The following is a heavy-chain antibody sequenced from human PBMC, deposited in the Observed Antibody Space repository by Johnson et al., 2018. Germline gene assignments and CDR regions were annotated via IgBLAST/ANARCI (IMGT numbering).Heavy chain of an antibody. J-gene: IGHJ6*03. CDR2: VNHDGSEK. Sequence: VQLQESGGGLVQPGGSLRLSCAGSGFTFSTYWMTWVRQAPGKGLEWVANVNHDGSEKHYVDAVKGRFTISRDNAKNSLYLQMNSLRAEDTALYYGAYSKYNWNNLYYYYYMDVWGKGTTVTVSS. CDR3: AYSKYNWNNLYYYYYMDV. CDR1: GFTFSTYW. V-gene: IGHV3-7*01. D-gene: IGHD1/OR15-1a*01.